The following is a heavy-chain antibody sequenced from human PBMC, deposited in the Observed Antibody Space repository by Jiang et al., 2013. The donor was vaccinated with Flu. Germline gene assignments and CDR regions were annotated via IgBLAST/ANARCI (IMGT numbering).Heavy chain of an antibody. CDR1: GYSFGNYW. CDR2: IYPADSDT. Sequence: GAEVKKPGESLKISCKTSGYSFGNYWIGWVRQMPGKGLEWMGIIYPADSDTKYSPSFRGQVTISADNSINTAYVQWNSLKASDSAMYYCVRGAKIQLWPHPDYWGQGTLVTVSS. V-gene: IGHV5-51*01. CDR3: VRGAKIQLWPHPDY. J-gene: IGHJ4*02. D-gene: IGHD5-18*01.